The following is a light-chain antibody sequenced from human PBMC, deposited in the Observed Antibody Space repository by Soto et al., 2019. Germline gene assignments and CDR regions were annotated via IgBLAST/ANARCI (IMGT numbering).Light chain of an antibody. CDR3: QQSFGSPPIT. Sequence: DIQMTQSPSSLSASLGDTVTISCRASQNIENYLHWYQQKAGKAPEVLLYVASVLKDGVSSRFSGSRYGSAFTLTITNPQPEDCAMYYCQQSFGSPPITFGQGTRLDIK. J-gene: IGKJ5*01. V-gene: IGKV1-39*01. CDR2: VAS. CDR1: QNIENY.